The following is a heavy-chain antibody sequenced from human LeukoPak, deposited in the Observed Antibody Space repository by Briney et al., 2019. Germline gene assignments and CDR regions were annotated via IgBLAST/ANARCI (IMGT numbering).Heavy chain of an antibody. J-gene: IGHJ6*03. D-gene: IGHD2-21*01. CDR1: AASISSDNYY. CDR2: FYAGDT. V-gene: IGHV4-61*02. CDR3: ARGVFMTFGRYFYYMDL. Sequence: PSETLSLTCTVSAASISSDNYYWNWIRQPAGRGLEWIGRFYAGDTKYNPSLNNRATVSVDTSKNQFSLTLSSVTAADTATYYCARGVFMTFGRYFYYMDLWGTGTTVTVSS.